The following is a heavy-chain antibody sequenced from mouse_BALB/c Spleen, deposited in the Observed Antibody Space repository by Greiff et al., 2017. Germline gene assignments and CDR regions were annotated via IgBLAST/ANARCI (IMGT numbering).Heavy chain of an antibody. CDR3: AREGGNYDGYYDYFGY. CDR1: GFSFTGYG. Sequence: VQLVESGPGLVAPSQSLSITCTVSGFSFTGYGVNWVRQPPGKGLEWLGMIWGDGSTDYNSARKSRLSISKDNSKSQVFLKMNSLHTDDTARYYCAREGGNYDGYYDYFGYWGQGTTLTVSS. CDR2: IWGDGST. J-gene: IGHJ2*01. D-gene: IGHD2-3*01. V-gene: IGHV2-6-7*01.